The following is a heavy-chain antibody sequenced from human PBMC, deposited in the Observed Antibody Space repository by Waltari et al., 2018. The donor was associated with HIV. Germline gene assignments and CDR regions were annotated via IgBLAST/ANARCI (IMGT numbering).Heavy chain of an antibody. V-gene: IGHV7-4-1*02. J-gene: IGHJ4*02. D-gene: IGHD2-21*01. Sequence: QVQLVQSGSELKKPGASVKVSGKTSGYAFTTYAMNWVRQAPGQGLEWMGWINTETGKPSYAQGFAGRFVFSLDTSVSTAYLQINSLTAEDTAVYYCARFNLKSDNFPSFWGQGTLVTVSS. CDR3: ARFNLKSDNFPSF. CDR2: INTETGKP. CDR1: GYAFTTYA.